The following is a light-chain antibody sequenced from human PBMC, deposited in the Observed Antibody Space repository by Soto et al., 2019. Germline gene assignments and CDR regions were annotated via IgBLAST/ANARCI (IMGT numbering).Light chain of an antibody. CDR2: LNSDGSH. CDR1: SAHSNYA. V-gene: IGLV4-69*01. J-gene: IGLJ3*02. Sequence: QSVLTQSPSASASLGASVKLTCTLSSAHSNYAIAWHQQRPEKGPQYLMKLNSDGSHSKGDGIPDRFSGSSSGAERSLTISSLQSEDEADYYYQTWGTDSWVFGAGTKLTVL. CDR3: QTWGTDSWV.